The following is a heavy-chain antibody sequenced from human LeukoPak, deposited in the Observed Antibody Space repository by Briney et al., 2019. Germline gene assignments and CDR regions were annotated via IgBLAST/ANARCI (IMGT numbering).Heavy chain of an antibody. D-gene: IGHD6-19*01. CDR3: ASPSGWYSY. J-gene: IGHJ4*02. CDR1: GDSISTSNSY. CDR2: IYYSGNT. Sequence: SETLSLTCTVSGDSISTSNSYWGWIRQPPGKGLEWIGSIYYSGNTYYNASLKSRVTISVDTSKNQFSLKLSSVTAADTAVYYCASPSGWYSYWGQGTLVTVSS. V-gene: IGHV4-39*01.